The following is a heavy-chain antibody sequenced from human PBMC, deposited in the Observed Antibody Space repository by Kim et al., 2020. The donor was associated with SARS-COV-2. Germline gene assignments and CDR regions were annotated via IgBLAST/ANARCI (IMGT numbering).Heavy chain of an antibody. J-gene: IGHJ4*02. CDR1: GGTFSNYV. D-gene: IGHD5-12*01. V-gene: IGHV1-69*13. CDR3: AKIGDMATIDY. Sequence: SVKVSCKASGGTFSNYVFHWIRQAPGQGFEWVGGIIATFGTTNYAQKFQGRVTITADEFTTTAYMELNSLRSEDTAIYYCAKIGDMATIDYWGQGTLVTVSS. CDR2: IIATFGTT.